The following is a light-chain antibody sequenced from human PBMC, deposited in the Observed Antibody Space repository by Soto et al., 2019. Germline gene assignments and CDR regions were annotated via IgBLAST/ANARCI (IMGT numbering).Light chain of an antibody. Sequence: DIQLTQSPSTLSASVGDRVTLTCRASHNIVTYLAWYQQKPGRAPRLLISGASSLESGVPSRFSGSGSGTEFTLTISSLHPDDFSSYYCQQYSSYSATFGPGTGIDVK. CDR3: QQYSSYSAT. CDR1: HNIVTY. J-gene: IGKJ3*01. CDR2: GAS. V-gene: IGKV1-5*03.